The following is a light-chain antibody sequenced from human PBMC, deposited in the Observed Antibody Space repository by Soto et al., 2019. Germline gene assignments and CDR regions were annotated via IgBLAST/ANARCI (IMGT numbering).Light chain of an antibody. J-gene: IGKJ5*01. Sequence: DIQLTQSPSFLSASVGDRVTITCRASQDISSYLAWYQQKPGKAPNLLIHTASTLQGGVPSRFSGSGSGTEFTLTVSSLQPEDFATYYCQQRIGYPITFGQGTRQEIK. V-gene: IGKV1-9*01. CDR3: QQRIGYPIT. CDR2: TAS. CDR1: QDISSY.